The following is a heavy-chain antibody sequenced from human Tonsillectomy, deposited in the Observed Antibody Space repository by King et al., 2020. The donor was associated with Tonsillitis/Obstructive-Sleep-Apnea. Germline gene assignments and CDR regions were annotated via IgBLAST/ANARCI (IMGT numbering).Heavy chain of an antibody. CDR1: GYTLTELS. Sequence: VQLVQSGAEVKKPGASVKVSCKVSGYTLTELSIYWVRQAPGKGLEWMGGFDPEDGETIHAQKFQGRVTMTEDTSRDTAYMELSSLRSEDTAVYYCATALKSTAYRGFDYWGQGTLVTVSS. D-gene: IGHD3-16*01. CDR3: ATALKSTAYRGFDY. J-gene: IGHJ4*02. V-gene: IGHV1-24*01. CDR2: FDPEDGET.